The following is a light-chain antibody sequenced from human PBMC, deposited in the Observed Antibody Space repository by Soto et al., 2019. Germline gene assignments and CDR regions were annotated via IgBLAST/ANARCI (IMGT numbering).Light chain of an antibody. Sequence: DIQMTQSPSTLSASVGERVTITCRASQSISNWVAWYQQRPGKAPKLLISDASSLESGVPSRFSGSGSGTEFTLTISSLQPDDFATYYCQQYNSYSPDTFGQGTKLEIK. CDR3: QQYNSYSPDT. CDR2: DAS. J-gene: IGKJ2*01. CDR1: QSISNW. V-gene: IGKV1-5*01.